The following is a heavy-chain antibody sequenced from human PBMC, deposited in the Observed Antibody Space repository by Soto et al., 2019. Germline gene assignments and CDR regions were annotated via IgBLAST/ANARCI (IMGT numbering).Heavy chain of an antibody. CDR2: ISGSGGST. D-gene: IGHD6-19*01. J-gene: IGHJ6*02. Sequence: GGSLRLSCAASGFTFSSYAMSWVRQAPGKGLEWVSAISGSGGSTYYADSVKGRFTISRDNSKNTLYLQMNSLRAEDTAVYYWAEGTWRAVAGTALSTYFYYGMDVWGQGTTVTVSS. CDR3: AEGTWRAVAGTALSTYFYYGMDV. CDR1: GFTFSSYA. V-gene: IGHV3-23*01.